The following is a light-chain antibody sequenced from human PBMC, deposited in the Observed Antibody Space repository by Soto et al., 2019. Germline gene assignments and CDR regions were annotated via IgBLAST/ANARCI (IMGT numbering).Light chain of an antibody. CDR2: GAS. CDR1: QSVSSN. CDR3: QNYHSAPWT. J-gene: IGKJ1*01. V-gene: IGKV3-15*01. Sequence: EIVMTQSPASLSVTPGERVTLSCRASQSVSSNLAWYQQKPGQAPRLLIYGASTRATGIPARFSGSGSGTEFTLTISSLQPEDVATYYCQNYHSAPWTFGQGTKVDIK.